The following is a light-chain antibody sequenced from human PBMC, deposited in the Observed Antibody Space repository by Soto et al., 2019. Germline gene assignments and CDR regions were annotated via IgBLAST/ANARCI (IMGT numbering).Light chain of an antibody. CDR2: DVS. Sequence: EIVLTQSPATLPLSPGERATLSCRASQSVSSYLAWYQQKPGQAPRLLIYDVSNRATGTPARFSGSGSGTDFTLTISSLEPEDFAVYYCQHRSSWPLTFGGGTKVEIK. CDR1: QSVSSY. J-gene: IGKJ4*01. CDR3: QHRSSWPLT. V-gene: IGKV3-11*01.